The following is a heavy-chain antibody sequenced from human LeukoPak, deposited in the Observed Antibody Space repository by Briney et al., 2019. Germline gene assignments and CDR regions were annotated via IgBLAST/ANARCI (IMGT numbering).Heavy chain of an antibody. CDR1: GGSISDYY. V-gene: IGHV4-4*07. CDR3: ARGGNNGSGRLFDY. Sequence: SETLSLTCIVSGGSISDYYWSWIRQSAGKGLDWIGRINNYGTTNYNPSLKSRVTMSVDTSKNQFSLKLSSVTAADTAVYYCARGGNNGSGRLFDYWGQGTLVTVSS. J-gene: IGHJ4*02. D-gene: IGHD3-10*01. CDR2: INNYGTT.